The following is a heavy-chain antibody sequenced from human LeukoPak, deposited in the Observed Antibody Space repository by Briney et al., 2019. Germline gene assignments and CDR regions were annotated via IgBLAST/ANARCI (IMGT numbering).Heavy chain of an antibody. D-gene: IGHD3-3*01. CDR1: GGSISSSSYY. CDR3: ARQRRFLEWLYFDY. Sequence: SETLSLTCTVSGGSISSSSYYWGWIRRPPGKGLEWIGSIYYSGSTYYNPSLKSRVTISVDTSKNQFTLKLSSVTAADTAVYYCARQRRFLEWLYFDYWGQGTLVTVSS. V-gene: IGHV4-39*01. J-gene: IGHJ4*02. CDR2: IYYSGST.